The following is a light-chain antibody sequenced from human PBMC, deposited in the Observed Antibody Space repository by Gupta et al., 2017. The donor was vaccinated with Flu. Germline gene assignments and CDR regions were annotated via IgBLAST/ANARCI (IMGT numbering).Light chain of an antibody. V-gene: IGLV2-14*01. CDR1: SSDVGGYNY. Sequence: QSALTQPASVSGSPGPSITISCTGTSSDVGGYNYVSWYQHHPGKAPKLIIYEVRNRPAGVANRFSGFKSGNTASLTVSGLREEDEADYYCKSDTSSNNLLFGGGTKLTVL. CDR2: EVR. J-gene: IGLJ3*02. CDR3: KSDTSSNNLL.